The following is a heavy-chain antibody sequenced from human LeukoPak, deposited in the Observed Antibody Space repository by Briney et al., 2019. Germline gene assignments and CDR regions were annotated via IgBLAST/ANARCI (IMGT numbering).Heavy chain of an antibody. V-gene: IGHV4-31*03. CDR3: ARELRLGYFDY. CDR1: GGSISSGGYY. CDR2: IYYSGST. D-gene: IGHD2-15*01. J-gene: IGHJ4*02. Sequence: PSQTLSLTCTVSGGSISSGGYYCSWIRQHPGKGLEWIGYIYYSGSTYYNPSLKSRVTISVDTSKNQFSLKLSSVTAADTAVYYCARELRLGYFDYWGQGTLVTVTS.